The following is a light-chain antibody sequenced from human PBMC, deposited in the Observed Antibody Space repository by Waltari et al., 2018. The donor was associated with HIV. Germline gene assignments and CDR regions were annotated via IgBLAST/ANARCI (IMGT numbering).Light chain of an antibody. Sequence: SFALTQPSSVSVSPGQTTRIPCFGDILVKNYGRLLQQRPGQAPLLIIFKDNGRPSGIPELFSGSSTGTTVTLTISWVQVEDEADYYCYSAANYIWVFGGGTRLTVL. CDR1: ILVKNY. V-gene: IGLV3-27*01. CDR2: KDN. CDR3: YSAANYIWV. J-gene: IGLJ3*02.